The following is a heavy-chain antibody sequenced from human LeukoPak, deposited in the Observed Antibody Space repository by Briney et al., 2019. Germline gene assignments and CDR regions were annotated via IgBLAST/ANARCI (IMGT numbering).Heavy chain of an antibody. CDR1: GGAIISDNFY. V-gene: IGHV4-39*01. J-gene: IGHJ4*02. CDR2: INYSGTT. CDR3: GRLFDS. Sequence: SETLSLTCTVSGGAIISDNFYWGWVRQPPGKGLEWVGSINYSGTTFYNPSLRSRVSISVDTSRTQFFLRLNSVSAADTAVYYCGRLFDSWGQGILVTVSS.